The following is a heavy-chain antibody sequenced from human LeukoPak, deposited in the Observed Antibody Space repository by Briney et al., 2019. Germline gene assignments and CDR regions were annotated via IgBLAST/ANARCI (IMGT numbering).Heavy chain of an antibody. Sequence: GGSLRLSCVASGFTFSDYYMTWIRQAPGKGLEWVSYISSSGSDIFYADSVKGRLTISRDDAKKTLYLQINSLRAEDTAQYYCARALHDALDIWGQGTVVTVSS. J-gene: IGHJ3*02. CDR2: ISSSGSDI. CDR3: ARALHDALDI. V-gene: IGHV3-11*04. CDR1: GFTFSDYY.